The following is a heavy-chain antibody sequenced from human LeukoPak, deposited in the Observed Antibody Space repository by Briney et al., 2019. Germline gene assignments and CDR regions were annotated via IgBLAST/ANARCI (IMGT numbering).Heavy chain of an antibody. J-gene: IGHJ5*02. CDR1: GFTFSSYA. D-gene: IGHD3-3*01. CDR2: IKQDGSEK. V-gene: IGHV3-7*01. CDR3: ATTYYDFWSGYSTDYFDP. Sequence: PGGSLRLSCAASGFTFSSYAMSWVRQAPGKGLEWVANIKQDGSEKYYVDSVKGRFTISRDNAKNSLYLQMNSLRAEDTAVYYCATTYYDFWSGYSTDYFDPWGQGTLVTVSS.